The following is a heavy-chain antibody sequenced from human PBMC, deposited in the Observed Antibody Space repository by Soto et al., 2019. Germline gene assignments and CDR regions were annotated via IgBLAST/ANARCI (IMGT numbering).Heavy chain of an antibody. CDR2: INHSGST. Sequence: SETLSLTCAVYGGSLSGYYWSWIRQPPGKGLEWIGEINHSGSTNYNPSLKSRVTISVDTSKNQFSLKLSSVTAADTAVYYCARGLAVTLDYWGQGTLVTVSS. D-gene: IGHD4-17*01. CDR1: GGSLSGYY. V-gene: IGHV4-34*01. CDR3: ARGLAVTLDY. J-gene: IGHJ4*02.